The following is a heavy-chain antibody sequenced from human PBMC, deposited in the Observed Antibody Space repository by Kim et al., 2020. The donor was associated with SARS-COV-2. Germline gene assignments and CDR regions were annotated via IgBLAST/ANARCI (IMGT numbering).Heavy chain of an antibody. J-gene: IGHJ3*02. CDR1: GGSISSYY. CDR2: IYYSGST. D-gene: IGHD3-3*01. Sequence: SETLSLTCTVSGGSISSYYWSWIRQPPGKGLEWIGYIYYSGSTNYNPSLKSRVTISVDTSKNQFSLKLSSVTAADTAVYYCATKMATNYDFWSGYTRDDAFDIWGQGTMVTVSS. V-gene: IGHV4-59*01. CDR3: ATKMATNYDFWSGYTRDDAFDI.